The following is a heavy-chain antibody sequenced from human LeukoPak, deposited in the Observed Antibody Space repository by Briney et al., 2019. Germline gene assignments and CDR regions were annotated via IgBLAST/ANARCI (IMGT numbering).Heavy chain of an antibody. D-gene: IGHD2-2*01. Sequence: GGSLRLSCAASGFTFSSYSMNWVRQAPGKGLEGVAFIRYDGSNKYYADSVKGRFTISRDNSKNTLYLQMNSLRAEDTAVYYCAKDFIVVVPAAPLDFDYWGQGTLVTVSS. CDR3: AKDFIVVVPAAPLDFDY. J-gene: IGHJ4*02. CDR2: IRYDGSNK. V-gene: IGHV3-30*02. CDR1: GFTFSSYS.